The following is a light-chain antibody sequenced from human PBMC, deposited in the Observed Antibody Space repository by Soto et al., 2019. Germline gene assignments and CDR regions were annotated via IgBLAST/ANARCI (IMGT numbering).Light chain of an antibody. CDR3: QQRSNWPPDT. Sequence: EIVLTQSPATLSLSPGERATLSCRASQSVSSYLAWYQQKPGQDPRLLIYDASNRAAGSTARFSGSGSGTDVILTISSLQHDDFAVYYCQQRSNWPPDTFGQGTKLEIK. CDR2: DAS. V-gene: IGKV3-11*01. CDR1: QSVSSY. J-gene: IGKJ2*01.